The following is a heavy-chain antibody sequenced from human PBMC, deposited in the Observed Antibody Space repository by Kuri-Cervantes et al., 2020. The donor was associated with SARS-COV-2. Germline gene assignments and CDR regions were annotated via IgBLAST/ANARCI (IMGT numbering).Heavy chain of an antibody. Sequence: SVKVSCKASGGTFSSYAISWVRQVPGQGLEWMGRIIPILGIANYAQKFQGRVTITADKSTSTAYMELSSLRSEDTAVYYCARDNYYDSSGYWGRGYYYYGMDVWGQGTTVTVSS. CDR3: ARDNYYDSSGYWGRGYYYYGMDV. D-gene: IGHD3-22*01. V-gene: IGHV1-69*04. CDR2: IIPILGIA. CDR1: GGTFSSYA. J-gene: IGHJ6*02.